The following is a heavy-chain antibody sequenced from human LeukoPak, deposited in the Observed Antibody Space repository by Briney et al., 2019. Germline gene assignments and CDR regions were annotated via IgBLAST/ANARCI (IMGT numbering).Heavy chain of an antibody. CDR2: IFGSGGSP. V-gene: IGHV3-23*01. J-gene: IGHJ4*02. D-gene: IGHD5-18*01. CDR1: GFTFCSHV. Sequence: GGSLRLSCEASGFTFCSHVMYWVRQARGKGLEWVAGIFGSGGSPHYADPVKGRFTISRDNSRNTVYLQINILRAEDTAVYYCGKTTVGYSSGQKPAWPVDYWGQGTLVTVSS. CDR3: GKTTVGYSSGQKPAWPVDY.